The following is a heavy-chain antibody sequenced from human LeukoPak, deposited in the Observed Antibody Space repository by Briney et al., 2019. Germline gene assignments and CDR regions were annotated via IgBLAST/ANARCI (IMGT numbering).Heavy chain of an antibody. Sequence: ASVKVSCKASGYTFTGYYMHWVRQAPGQGLEWMGWINPNSGGTNYAQEFQGRVTMTRVTSISTAYMELSRLRPDDTAVYYCALGVVPAARCWFDPWGQGTLVTVSS. D-gene: IGHD2-2*01. CDR1: GYTFTGYY. V-gene: IGHV1-2*02. J-gene: IGHJ5*02. CDR3: ALGVVPAARCWFDP. CDR2: INPNSGGT.